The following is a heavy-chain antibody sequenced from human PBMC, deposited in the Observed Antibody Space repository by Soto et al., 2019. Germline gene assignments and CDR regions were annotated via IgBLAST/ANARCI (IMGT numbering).Heavy chain of an antibody. D-gene: IGHD6-6*01. V-gene: IGHV3-30-3*01. CDR1: GFTFSSYA. CDR3: ARGRGSSAPPNWFDP. J-gene: IGHJ5*02. Sequence: GGSLRLSCAASGFTFSSYAMHWVRQAPGKGLERVAVISYDGSNKYYADSVKGRFTISRDNSKNTLYLQMNSLRAEDTAVYYCARGRGSSAPPNWFDPWGQGTLVTVSS. CDR2: ISYDGSNK.